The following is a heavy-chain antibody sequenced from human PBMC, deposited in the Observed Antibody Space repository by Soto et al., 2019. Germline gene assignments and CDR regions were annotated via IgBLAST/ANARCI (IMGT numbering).Heavy chain of an antibody. D-gene: IGHD1-1*01. CDR3: ARHMRPQLDDFSY. CDR1: GASISRGYYY. J-gene: IGHJ4*02. CDR2: VYYNGGT. Sequence: SETLSLTCTVSGASISRGYYYWGWIRQPQGKGLEWLGSVYYNGGTYDNPSLKSRVTMSVDTSKNQFSLKLSSVTAADTAVYFCARHMRPQLDDFSYWGQAILVT. V-gene: IGHV4-39*01.